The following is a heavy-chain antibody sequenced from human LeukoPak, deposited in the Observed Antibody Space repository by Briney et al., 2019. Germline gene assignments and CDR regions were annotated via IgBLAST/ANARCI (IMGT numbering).Heavy chain of an antibody. CDR2: ISDSGSTI. D-gene: IGHD5/OR15-5a*01. V-gene: IGHV3-48*03. CDR3: TRSTD. J-gene: IGHJ4*02. CDR1: GFTFSSYD. Sequence: PGGSLRLSCAASGFTFSSYDMNWVRQAPGKGLGWVSYISDSGSTINYADSVKGRFTISRDNAKNSLFLQMNSLRVEDTAVYYCTRSTDWGQGTLVTVSS.